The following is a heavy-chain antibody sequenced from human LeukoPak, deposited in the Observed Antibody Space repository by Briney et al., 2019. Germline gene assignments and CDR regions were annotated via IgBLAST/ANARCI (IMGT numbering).Heavy chain of an antibody. Sequence: GSLRLSCAASGFSLSGYGMHWVRQAPGKGLEWVAVISYDASKKYYADSVKGRFTISRDNSKNTQYLEMNSLKAEDTAVYYCARVRAPHYYDYWGQGTLVTVSS. CDR1: GFSLSGYG. J-gene: IGHJ4*02. CDR2: ISYDASKK. CDR3: ARVRAPHYYDY. V-gene: IGHV3-30-3*01.